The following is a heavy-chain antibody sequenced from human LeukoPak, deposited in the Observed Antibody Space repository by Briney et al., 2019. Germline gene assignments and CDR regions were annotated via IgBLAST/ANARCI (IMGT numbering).Heavy chain of an antibody. D-gene: IGHD3-10*01. CDR3: AKDQGYGSGTFLDY. CDR1: GFTFTTYS. J-gene: IGHJ4*02. CDR2: ISYNGNNQ. V-gene: IGHV3-30*18. Sequence: PGGSLRLSCAASGFTFTTYSMLWVRQAPDKGLEWVAVISYNGNNQYYADSVKGRFTISRDNSKNTRYLQMNSLRAEDTAVYYCAKDQGYGSGTFLDYWGQGTLVTVSS.